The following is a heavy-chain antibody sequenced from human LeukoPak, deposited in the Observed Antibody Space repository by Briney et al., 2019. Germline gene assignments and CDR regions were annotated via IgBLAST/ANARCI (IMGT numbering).Heavy chain of an antibody. CDR2: ISAYNGNT. Sequence: ASVKVSCKASGYTFTSYGISWVRQAPRQGLEWMGWISAYNGNTNYAQKLQGRVTMTTDTSTSTAYMELRSLRSDDTAAYYCARRGKQLVFFVDYYYYMDVWGKGTTVTVSS. J-gene: IGHJ6*03. V-gene: IGHV1-18*01. CDR3: ARRGKQLVFFVDYYYYMDV. CDR1: GYTFTSYG. D-gene: IGHD6-6*01.